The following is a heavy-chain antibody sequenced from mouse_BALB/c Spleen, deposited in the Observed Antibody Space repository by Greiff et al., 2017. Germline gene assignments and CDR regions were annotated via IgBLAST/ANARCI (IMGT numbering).Heavy chain of an antibody. Sequence: EVKLEESGGGLVQPGGSMKLSCVASGFTFSSYWMSWVRQSPEKGLEWVAEIRLKSDNYATHYAESVKGKFTISRDDSKSRLYLQMNSLRAEDTGIYYCTTALRGYYFDYWGQGTTLTVSS. CDR1: GFTFSSYW. CDR2: IRLKSDNYAT. V-gene: IGHV6-6*02. CDR3: TTALRGYYFDY. J-gene: IGHJ2*01.